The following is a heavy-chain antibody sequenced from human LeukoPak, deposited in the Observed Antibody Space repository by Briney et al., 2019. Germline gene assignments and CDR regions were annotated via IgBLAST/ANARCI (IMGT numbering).Heavy chain of an antibody. CDR1: GGSISTYY. CDR2: IYHNGDT. J-gene: IGHJ4*02. CDR3: ARHSYTPFDY. Sequence: SETLPLTCSVSGGSISTYYWSWIRQSPGKGLEWIGYIYHNGDTNYSPSFKSRVTISVDTSKNQFSLRLMSVTAADTAIYYCARHSYTPFDYWGQGSLVTVSS. V-gene: IGHV4-59*08. D-gene: IGHD2-2*02.